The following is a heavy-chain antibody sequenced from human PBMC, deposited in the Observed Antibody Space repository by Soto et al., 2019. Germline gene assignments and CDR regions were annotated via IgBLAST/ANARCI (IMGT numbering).Heavy chain of an antibody. Sequence: SQTLSLTCAITGDSVSSNSAGWSWVRQSPSRGLEWLGRTYYRSKWYYEYAVSVRGRITINPDTSKNQYSLQQNSVTPEDTAVYFCARGEQYSGGIFDYWGQGTLVTVSS. CDR2: TYYRSKWYY. V-gene: IGHV6-1*01. CDR1: GDSVSSNSAG. J-gene: IGHJ4*01. D-gene: IGHD1-26*01. CDR3: ARGEQYSGGIFDY.